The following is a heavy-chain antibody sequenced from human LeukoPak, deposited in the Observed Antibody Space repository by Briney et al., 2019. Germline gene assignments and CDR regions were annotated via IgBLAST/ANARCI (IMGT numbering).Heavy chain of an antibody. J-gene: IGHJ4*02. V-gene: IGHV4-34*01. D-gene: IGHD2-2*01. Sequence: SETLSLTCAVYGGSFSGYSWNWIRQPPEEGLEWIGEINHSGSTNYNPSLKSGVTISVDTSKNQFSLKLRSVTAADTAVYYCARVRCSSTSCYVKAFDYWGQGTLVTVSS. CDR1: GGSFSGYS. CDR2: INHSGST. CDR3: ARVRCSSTSCYVKAFDY.